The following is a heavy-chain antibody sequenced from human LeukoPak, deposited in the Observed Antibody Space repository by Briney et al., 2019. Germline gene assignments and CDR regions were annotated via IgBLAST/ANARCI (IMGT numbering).Heavy chain of an antibody. V-gene: IGHV2-70*11. J-gene: IGHJ4*02. D-gene: IGHD3-10*01. Sequence: TLSLTCTVSGGSISGYYWSWIPQPPGKALEWLARVDWDDDKYYSPSLRTRLTISKDTSKNQVVPTMTNMDPVDTATYYCARVIATPDYLDYWGPGALVTVSS. CDR3: ARVIATPDYLDY. CDR2: VDWDDDK. CDR1: GGSISGYY.